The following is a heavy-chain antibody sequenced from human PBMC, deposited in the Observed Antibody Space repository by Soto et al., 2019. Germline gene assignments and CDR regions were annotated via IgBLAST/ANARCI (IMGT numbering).Heavy chain of an antibody. D-gene: IGHD3-16*02. Sequence: GESLKISCKGSGYSFTSYWIGWVRPMPGKGLEWMGIIYPGDSDTRYSPSFQGQVTISADKSISTAYLQWSSLKASDTAMYYCARLSTFGGVIAYYYYGMDVWGQGTTVTVSS. V-gene: IGHV5-51*01. CDR2: IYPGDSDT. CDR3: ARLSTFGGVIAYYYYGMDV. J-gene: IGHJ6*02. CDR1: GYSFTSYW.